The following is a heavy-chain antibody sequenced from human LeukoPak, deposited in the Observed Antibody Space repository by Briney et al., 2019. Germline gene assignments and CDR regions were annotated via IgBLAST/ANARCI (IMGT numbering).Heavy chain of an antibody. CDR1: GGSISSYY. V-gene: IGHV4-4*07. Sequence: PSDTLSLTCTVSGGSISSYYWSWIRQPAGKGLEWIGRIYTSGSTNYNPSLKSRVTMSVDTSKNQFSLKLSSVTAADTAVYYCARDIAAAGTLLDNYFDYWGQGTLVIVSS. CDR2: IYTSGST. CDR3: ARDIAAAGTLLDNYFDY. D-gene: IGHD6-13*01. J-gene: IGHJ4*02.